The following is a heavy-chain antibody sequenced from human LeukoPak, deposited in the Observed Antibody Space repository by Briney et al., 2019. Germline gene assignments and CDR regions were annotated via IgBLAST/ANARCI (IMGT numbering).Heavy chain of an antibody. CDR2: IYYSGST. CDR1: GGSISSYY. J-gene: IGHJ3*02. CDR3: ARDCSGGSCYGAFDI. D-gene: IGHD2-15*01. Sequence: SETLSLTCTVSGGSISSYYWSWIRQPPGKGLEWIGYIYYSGSTNYNPSLKSRVTISVDTSKNQFSLKLSSVTATDTAVYYCARDCSGGSCYGAFDIWGQGTMVTVSS. V-gene: IGHV4-59*12.